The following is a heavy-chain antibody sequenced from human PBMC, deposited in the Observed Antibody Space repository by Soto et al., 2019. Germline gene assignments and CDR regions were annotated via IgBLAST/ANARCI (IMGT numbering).Heavy chain of an antibody. Sequence: QVQLVQSGAEVKKPGSSVKVSCKTSGVSFNNNGIGWVRQAPGXXXXWMGGVSPPFRTSNYARKFQGRISITADASTGTVNMELSSLTSEDTAQYYCARVLYYGSGSYSPYGMDVWGQGTTVTVSS. J-gene: IGHJ6*02. CDR3: ARVLYYGSGSYSPYGMDV. D-gene: IGHD3-10*01. CDR2: VSPPFRTS. V-gene: IGHV1-69*01. CDR1: GVSFNNNG.